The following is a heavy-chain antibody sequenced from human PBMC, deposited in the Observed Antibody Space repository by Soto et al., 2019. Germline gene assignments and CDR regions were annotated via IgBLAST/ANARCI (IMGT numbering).Heavy chain of an antibody. D-gene: IGHD6-19*01. CDR3: AKDTDDIAEAGLVHYMDV. J-gene: IGHJ6*03. CDR2: TSFDGGKK. CDR1: GFTFDIYG. V-gene: IGHV3-30*18. Sequence: QVQLQESGGGVVQPGRSLRLSCAASGFTFDIYGMHWVRQAPGKGLEWVAVTSFDGGKKYYGDSVKGRFTISRDNSKNTLYLQMNSLRVEDTAVYYCAKDTDDIAEAGLVHYMDVWGKGTTVIVSS.